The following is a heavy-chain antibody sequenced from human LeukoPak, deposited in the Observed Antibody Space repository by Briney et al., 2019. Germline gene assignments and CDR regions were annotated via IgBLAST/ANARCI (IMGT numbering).Heavy chain of an antibody. CDR3: ARDGSGSYSYFDY. D-gene: IGHD3-10*01. CDR1: GFTFSSYG. J-gene: IGHJ4*02. CDR2: ISYDGSNE. V-gene: IGHV3-33*08. Sequence: GGSLRLSCAASGFTFSSYGMHWVRQAPGEGLEWVAVISYDGSNEDCADSVKGRVTISRDNSKNTLYLQMNSLRAEDTAVYYCARDGSGSYSYFDYWGQGTLVTVSS.